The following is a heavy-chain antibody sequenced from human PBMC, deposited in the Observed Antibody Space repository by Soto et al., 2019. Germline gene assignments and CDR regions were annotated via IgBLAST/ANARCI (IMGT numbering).Heavy chain of an antibody. CDR3: ARTDRDFYGLDV. CDR2: ISAAGDP. V-gene: IGHV3-13*05. CDR1: GFTCRNYD. Sequence: EVQLVESGGGLVQPGGSLRLSCEASGFTCRNYDMHWVRQGTGKGLEWVSGISAAGDPDYADSVEGRFTISRENAQNSFFLPTCSLKVGDTAVYYCARTDRDFYGLDVWGQGTTVIVSS. J-gene: IGHJ6*02.